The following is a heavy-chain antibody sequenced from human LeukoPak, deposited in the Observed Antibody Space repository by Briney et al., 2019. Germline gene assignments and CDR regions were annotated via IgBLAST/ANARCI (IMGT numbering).Heavy chain of an antibody. CDR2: VYYSGTT. CDR1: GGSMNTNNYY. J-gene: IGHJ4*02. CDR3: ARREGRLLFHFDY. D-gene: IGHD2-15*01. V-gene: IGHV4-39*01. Sequence: PSETLSLTCTVSGGSMNTNNYYWGWIRQPPGRGLERIGSVYYSGTTYYNPSLKGRVTISADTSKNRFSLKLRSVTAADTAVYYCARREGRLLFHFDYWGQGTLVTVS.